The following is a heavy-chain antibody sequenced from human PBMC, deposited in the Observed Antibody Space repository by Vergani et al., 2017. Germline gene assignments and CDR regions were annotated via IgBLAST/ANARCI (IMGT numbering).Heavy chain of an antibody. D-gene: IGHD3-10*01. V-gene: IGHV3-23*01. CDR2: ISGSGGST. CDR1: GFTFSSYA. Sequence: EVQLLESGGGLVQPGGSLRLSCAASGFTFSSYAMSWVRQAPGKGLEWVSAISGSGGSTYYADSVKGRFTISRDNSKNTLYLQMNSLRAEDTAGYYCAKTTMKSYYYGTGSLDYYYGMDVWGQGTTVTVSS. CDR3: AKTTMKSYYYGTGSLDYYYGMDV. J-gene: IGHJ6*02.